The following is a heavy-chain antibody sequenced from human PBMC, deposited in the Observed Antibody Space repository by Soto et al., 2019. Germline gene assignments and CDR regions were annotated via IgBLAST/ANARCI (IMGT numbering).Heavy chain of an antibody. CDR2: ISGSGGST. CDR3: AKQPGGNSEVFYYYYGMDV. J-gene: IGHJ6*02. D-gene: IGHD2-21*02. Sequence: PGGSLRLSCAASGFTFSSYAMSWVRQAPGKGLEWVSAISGSGGSTYYADSVKGRFTISRDNSKNTLYLQMNSLRAEDTAVYYCAKQPGGNSEVFYYYYGMDVWGRGTKVTV. V-gene: IGHV3-23*01. CDR1: GFTFSSYA.